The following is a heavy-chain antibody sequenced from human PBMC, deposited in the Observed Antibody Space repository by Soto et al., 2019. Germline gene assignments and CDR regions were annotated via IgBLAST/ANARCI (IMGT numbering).Heavy chain of an antibody. Sequence: GGSLRLSCAASGFTFTTYWMNWVRQAPGKGLEWVATYYADSVRGRFTISRDNSKRTLYLQMSSLRADDTAVYFCTKALYCSSTSCYSGGDSFHVWGQGTMVTVSS. CDR3: TKALYCSSTSCYSGGDSFHV. CDR2: T. D-gene: IGHD2-2*01. J-gene: IGHJ3*01. V-gene: IGHV3-23*01. CDR1: GFTFTTYW.